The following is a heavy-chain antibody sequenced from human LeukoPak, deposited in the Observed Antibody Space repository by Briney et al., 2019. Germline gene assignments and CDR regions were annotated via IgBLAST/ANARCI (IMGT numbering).Heavy chain of an antibody. Sequence: GASVKVSCKASGYTFTTYAMNWVRQAPGQGLEWMGWINTNTGNPTYAQGFTGRFVFSLDTSVSTAYLQISSLKAEDTAVYYCARLGVEWGAATLDYWGQGTLVTVSS. CDR1: GYTFTTYA. V-gene: IGHV7-4-1*02. CDR3: ARLGVEWGAATLDY. D-gene: IGHD3-3*01. J-gene: IGHJ4*02. CDR2: INTNTGNP.